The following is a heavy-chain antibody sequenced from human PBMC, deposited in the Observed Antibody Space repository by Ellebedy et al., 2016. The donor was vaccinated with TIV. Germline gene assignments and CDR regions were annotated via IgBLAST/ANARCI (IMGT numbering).Heavy chain of an antibody. CDR2: IRSQANSYAT. Sequence: GESLKISCAASGFTFSGSAMHWARQSSGKGLEWIGRIRSQANSYATAYAPSVKGRFFISRDDSKNTAYLHMNSLNTEDSAVYYCTRRCVSGGITFDYWGQGTLVTVSS. V-gene: IGHV3-73*01. CDR3: TRRCVSGGITFDY. D-gene: IGHD1-20*01. J-gene: IGHJ4*02. CDR1: GFTFSGSA.